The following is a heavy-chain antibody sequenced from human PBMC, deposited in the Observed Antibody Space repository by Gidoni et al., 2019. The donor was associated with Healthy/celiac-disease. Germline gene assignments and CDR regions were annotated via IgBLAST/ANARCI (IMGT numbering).Heavy chain of an antibody. D-gene: IGHD6-19*01. CDR2: IRYDGSNK. J-gene: IGHJ4*02. Sequence: QVQLVESGGGVVQPGGSLRLSCAAAGFTFSSSGMHWVRQAPGKGLEWVAFIRYDGSNKYYADSVKGRFTISRDNSKNTLYLQMNSLRAEDTAVYYCAKGFIAVAGTARGGFDYWGQGTLVTVSS. CDR3: AKGFIAVAGTARGGFDY. V-gene: IGHV3-30*02. CDR1: GFTFSSSG.